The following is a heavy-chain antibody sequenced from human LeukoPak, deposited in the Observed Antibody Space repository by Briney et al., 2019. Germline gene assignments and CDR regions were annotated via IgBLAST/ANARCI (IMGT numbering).Heavy chain of an antibody. CDR3: TRGSAKFGEFDFDD. D-gene: IGHD3-10*01. J-gene: IGHJ4*01. V-gene: IGHV1-2*02. Sequence: ASVKVSCKASGYTFTGYYMHWVRQAPGQGLEWMGWINPNSGATNYAQKFQGRVTLTRDTSISTAYMELSTDDTAVYYCTRGSAKFGEFDFDDWGQGTLVTVSS. CDR1: GYTFTGYY. CDR2: INPNSGAT.